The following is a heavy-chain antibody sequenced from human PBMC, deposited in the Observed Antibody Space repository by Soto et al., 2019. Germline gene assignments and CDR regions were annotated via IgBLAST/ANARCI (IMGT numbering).Heavy chain of an antibody. CDR3: AREWGLLPYYVMNV. V-gene: IGHV4-61*03. D-gene: IGHD7-27*01. Sequence: SETLSLTCFVSGDSVTSGSYYWTWLRQPPGKGLEWIGYISYTGRTKYNPSLQSRATISVDTSKNDFSLNLSSVTAAHTAVYFCAREWGLLPYYVMNVWGHGTAVTVSS. J-gene: IGHJ6*02. CDR2: ISYTGRT. CDR1: GDSVTSGSYY.